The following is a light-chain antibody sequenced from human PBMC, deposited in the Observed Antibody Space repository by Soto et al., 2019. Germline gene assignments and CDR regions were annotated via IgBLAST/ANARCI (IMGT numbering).Light chain of an antibody. CDR1: SSDVGGYNY. J-gene: IGLJ3*02. CDR3: SSYTVSTPVV. V-gene: IGLV2-14*01. CDR2: EVS. Sequence: QSALTQPASVSGSPGQSITSSCTGTSSDVGGYNYVSWYQQHPGKAPRLMIDEVSNRPSGVSNRFSGSKSGNTASLTISGLQAEDEADYYCSSYTVSTPVVFGGGTKLTVL.